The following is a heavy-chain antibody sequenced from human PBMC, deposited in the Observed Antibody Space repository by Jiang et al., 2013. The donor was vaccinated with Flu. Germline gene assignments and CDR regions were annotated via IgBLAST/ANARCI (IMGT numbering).Heavy chain of an antibody. J-gene: IGHJ4*01. D-gene: IGHD6-13*01. Sequence: GPGLVKPSETLSLTCTVSGYSISGGYYWGWIRQSPGMGLEWIGSKYHNGDAYHNPSLKSRVTMSEDSSKNQFSLKLTSVTAADTAVYYCARSSSISWYSDYWG. CDR1: GYSISGGYY. CDR2: KYHNGDA. V-gene: IGHV4-38-2*02. CDR3: ARSSSISWYSDY.